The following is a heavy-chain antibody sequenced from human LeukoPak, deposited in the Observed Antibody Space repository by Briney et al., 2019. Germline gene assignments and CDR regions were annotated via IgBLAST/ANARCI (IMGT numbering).Heavy chain of an antibody. D-gene: IGHD3-22*01. J-gene: IGHJ3*02. CDR3: ARDFRPWYYDITTDYYDSSGPDAFDI. CDR1: GFTFSSYS. CDR2: ISSISSYI. Sequence: GGSLRLSCAASGFTFSSYSMNWVRQAPGKGLEWVSSISSISSYIYYADSVKGRFTISRDNAKNSLYLQMNSLRAEDTAVYYCARDFRPWYYDITTDYYDSSGPDAFDIWGQGTMLTVSA. V-gene: IGHV3-21*01.